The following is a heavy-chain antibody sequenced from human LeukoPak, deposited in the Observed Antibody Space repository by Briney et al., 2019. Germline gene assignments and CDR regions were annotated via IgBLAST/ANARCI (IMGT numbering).Heavy chain of an antibody. CDR1: GGSISSGGYS. Sequence: KASETLSLTCAVSGGSISSGGYSWSWIRQPAGKGLEWIGRIYSTGSTNFNPSLKSRVTMSVDTSKNQFSLRLISVTAADTAVYYCARIRQSWPDTNYGMDVWGQGTTVTVSS. J-gene: IGHJ6*02. CDR2: IYSTGST. D-gene: IGHD4-11*01. V-gene: IGHV4-61*02. CDR3: ARIRQSWPDTNYGMDV.